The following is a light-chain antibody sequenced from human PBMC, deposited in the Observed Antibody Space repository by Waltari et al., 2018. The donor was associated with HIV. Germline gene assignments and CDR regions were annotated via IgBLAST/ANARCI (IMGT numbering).Light chain of an antibody. CDR1: NIERKS. Sequence: SSLLTQTPSVSVAPGKTARITCGGKNIERKSVHWYQQKPGQAPLLVIYYDTDRPSGSPGRFSGSNAGNTATLTISRVGDGDEADYYCQVWDSTSDHVLFGGGTRLTVL. J-gene: IGLJ2*01. V-gene: IGLV3-21*04. CDR2: YDT. CDR3: QVWDSTSDHVL.